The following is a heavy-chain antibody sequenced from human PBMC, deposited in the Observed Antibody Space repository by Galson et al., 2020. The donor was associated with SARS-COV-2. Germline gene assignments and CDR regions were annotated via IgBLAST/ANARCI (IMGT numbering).Heavy chain of an antibody. CDR2: IRSKPNNYAP. D-gene: IGHD6-25*01. CDR3: ARFVEAANYFDY. CDR1: GFAFSGSA. V-gene: IGHV3-73*01. J-gene: IGHJ4*02. Sequence: GGSLRLSCAASGFAFSGSAIHWVRQASGNGLEWVGRIRSKPNNYAPAYAASVNDRFTISRDDSKNTAYLQMNSLKTEDTALYYCARFVEAANYFDYWGQGALVTVSS.